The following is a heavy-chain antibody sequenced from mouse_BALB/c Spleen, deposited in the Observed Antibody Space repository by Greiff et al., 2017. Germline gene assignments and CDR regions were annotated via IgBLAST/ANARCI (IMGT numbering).Heavy chain of an antibody. CDR2: IYPGGGYT. CDR3: ARRDYGNYFDY. J-gene: IGHJ2*01. Sequence: VQLQQSGAELVRPGTSVKISCKASGYTFTNYWLGWVKQRPGHGLEWIGDIYPGGGYTNYNEKFKGKATLTADTSSSTAYMQLSSLTSEDSAVYFCARRDYGNYFDYWGQGTTLTVSS. CDR1: GYTFTNYW. D-gene: IGHD2-1*01. V-gene: IGHV1-63*02.